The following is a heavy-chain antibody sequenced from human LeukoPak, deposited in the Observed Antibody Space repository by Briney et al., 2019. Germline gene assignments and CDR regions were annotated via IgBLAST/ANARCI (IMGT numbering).Heavy chain of an antibody. CDR2: MNPNSGIT. V-gene: IGHV1-8*02. J-gene: IGHJ4*02. CDR1: GYTFTGYY. CDR3: ARGLYYYDSNGRTPYDY. D-gene: IGHD3-22*01. Sequence: ASVKVSCKASGYTFTGYYMHWVRQATGQGLEWVGWMNPNSGITGYAQKFQGRVTMTRNTSISTAYMELSSLKSEDTAVYYCARGLYYYDSNGRTPYDYWGQGTLVTVSS.